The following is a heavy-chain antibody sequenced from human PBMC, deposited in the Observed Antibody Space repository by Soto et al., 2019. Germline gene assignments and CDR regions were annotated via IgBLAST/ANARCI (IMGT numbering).Heavy chain of an antibody. CDR1: GFTFSNYW. CDR3: VRDSGYDVLTGYQHFDY. J-gene: IGHJ4*02. CDR2: IKEDGSKT. V-gene: IGHV3-7*03. Sequence: EVQLVESGGGLVQPGGSLRLSCAASGFTFSNYWMTWVRQAPGKGLEWVAMIKEDGSKTYYVDSVKGRFAMSTDNAKNSLFLQMNNLRAEDTAVYYCVRDSGYDVLTGYQHFDYWGQGTLVTVSS. D-gene: IGHD3-9*01.